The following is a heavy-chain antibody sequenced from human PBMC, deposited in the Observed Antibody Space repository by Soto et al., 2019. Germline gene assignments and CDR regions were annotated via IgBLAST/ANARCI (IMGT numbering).Heavy chain of an antibody. CDR3: AKLGVTTPFDY. CDR2: INSDGNST. J-gene: IGHJ4*02. Sequence: EVQLVESGGGLVQPGGSLRLSCVTSGFTFSKNWMHWVRQAPGKGLVWVSRINSDGNSTSYADSVKCRFTISRDNAKNTLYLQMNSLRAEDTALYYCAKLGVTTPFDYWGQGTLVTVSS. CDR1: GFTFSKNW. D-gene: IGHD3-22*01. V-gene: IGHV3-74*01.